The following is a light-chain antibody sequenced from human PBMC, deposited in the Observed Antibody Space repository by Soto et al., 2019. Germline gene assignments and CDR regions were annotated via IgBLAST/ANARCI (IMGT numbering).Light chain of an antibody. CDR3: QESFSVPLT. CDR2: VAS. J-gene: IGKJ4*02. Sequence: DIQMTQSPSSLSASVGDRVTITCRASQSISTYLNWYQQKPGKAPKLLIYVASSLQGGVPSRFSGNVSGKDLTLTISRLQLEDFAIYYCQESFSVPLTFGGGTKVEIK. V-gene: IGKV1-39*01. CDR1: QSISTY.